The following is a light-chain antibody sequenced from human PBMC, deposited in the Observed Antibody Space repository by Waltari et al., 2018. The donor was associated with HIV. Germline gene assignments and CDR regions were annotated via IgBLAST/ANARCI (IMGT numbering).Light chain of an antibody. CDR1: DSNLRGRF. Sequence: QSVLTQPPSASGTPGQRVTISCSGSDSNLRGRFVYLYQQLPGTAPKLIIHRNNQRPSGVPDRFSGSKSGTSAARVNNGLRSEDEAEYRGGAGDDSLDGPVVFGGGTKLTVL. V-gene: IGLV1-47*01. CDR3: GAGDDSLDGPVV. J-gene: IGLJ2*01. CDR2: RNN.